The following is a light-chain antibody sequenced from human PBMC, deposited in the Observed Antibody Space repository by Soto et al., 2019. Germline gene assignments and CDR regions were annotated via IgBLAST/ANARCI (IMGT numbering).Light chain of an antibody. J-gene: IGKJ1*01. CDR1: QSVGSSY. V-gene: IGKV3D-20*02. CDR2: GTS. Sequence: EIVLTQSPGTLSLSPGERATLSCRASQSVGSSYLAWYQQKPGQAPRLLIYGTSSRATGIPDRFSGTGSGTDFILTISRLEPEDFAVYYCQQRSNWPPWTFGQGTKVDIK. CDR3: QQRSNWPPWT.